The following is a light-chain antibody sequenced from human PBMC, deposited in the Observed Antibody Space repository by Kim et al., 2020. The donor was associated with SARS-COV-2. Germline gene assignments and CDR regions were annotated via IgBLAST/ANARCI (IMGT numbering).Light chain of an antibody. J-gene: IGKJ4*01. V-gene: IGKV3-11*01. CDR2: DTS. Sequence: IVLTQSPVTLSLSPGERATLSCRASQTVYTDLAWYQHKSGQAPRLLIYDTSNRAPAIPARFSGSGSGTDFTPTIDTLEAEDVAVYYCQQRWMSPLTFGGGTRLEI. CDR1: QTVYTD. CDR3: QQRWMSPLT.